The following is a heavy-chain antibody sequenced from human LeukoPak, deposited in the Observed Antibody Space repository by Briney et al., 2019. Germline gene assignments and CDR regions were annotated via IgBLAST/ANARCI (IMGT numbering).Heavy chain of an antibody. Sequence: GGSLRLSCAASGFTFSNSDFHWVRQATGKGLEWVSGIGKVGDIYYLASVKGRFTISRENAKNSLYLQMNSLRVEDTAVYYCARGGDDGFDPWGQGTLVTVSS. CDR2: IGKVGDI. D-gene: IGHD3-16*01. CDR3: ARGGDDGFDP. V-gene: IGHV3-13*01. J-gene: IGHJ5*02. CDR1: GFTFSNSD.